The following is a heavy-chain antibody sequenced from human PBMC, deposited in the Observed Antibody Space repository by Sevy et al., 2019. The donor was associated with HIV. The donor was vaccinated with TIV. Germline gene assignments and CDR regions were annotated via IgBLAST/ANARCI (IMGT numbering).Heavy chain of an antibody. CDR1: GFTFSSYW. V-gene: IGHV3-7*01. J-gene: IGHJ4*02. CDR3: AGLLWFGESDY. Sequence: GGSLRLSCAASGFTFSSYWMSWVRQAPGKGLEWVANIKQDGSEKYYVDSVKGRFTISRDNAKNSLYLQMNSLRAEDTAVYYCAGLLWFGESDYWGQGTLVTVSS. CDR2: IKQDGSEK. D-gene: IGHD3-10*01.